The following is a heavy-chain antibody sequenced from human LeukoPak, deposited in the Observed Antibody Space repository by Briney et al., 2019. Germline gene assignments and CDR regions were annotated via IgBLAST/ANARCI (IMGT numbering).Heavy chain of an antibody. D-gene: IGHD5-12*01. V-gene: IGHV4-59*08. CDR1: GGSISSYY. CDR2: IYYSGST. J-gene: IGHJ4*02. Sequence: SETLSLTCTVSGGSISSYYWSWIRQPPGKGLEWIGYIYYSGSTYYNPSLKSRVTISVDTSKNQFSLKLSSVTAADTAVYYCARLVATSRDYWGQGTLVTVSS. CDR3: ARLVATSRDY.